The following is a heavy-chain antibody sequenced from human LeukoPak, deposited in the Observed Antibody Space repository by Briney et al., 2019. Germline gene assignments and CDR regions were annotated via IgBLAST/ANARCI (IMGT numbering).Heavy chain of an antibody. V-gene: IGHV3-7*01. Sequence: PGGSLRLSCAASGFTFSSYWMSWVRQAPGKGLEWVANIKQDGSEKYYVDSVKGRFTISRDNAKNSLYLQMNSLRAEDTAVYYCARDRIKIGYYDILTGYPPGGMDAWGQGTTVTVSS. J-gene: IGHJ6*02. CDR2: IKQDGSEK. D-gene: IGHD3-9*01. CDR1: GFTFSSYW. CDR3: ARDRIKIGYYDILTGYPPGGMDA.